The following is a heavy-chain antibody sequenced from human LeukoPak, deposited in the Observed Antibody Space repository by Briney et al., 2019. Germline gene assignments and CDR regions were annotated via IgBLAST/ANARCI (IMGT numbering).Heavy chain of an antibody. Sequence: SETLSLTCSVSGGSISSGGYYWSWIRQPPGKGLEWIGYIYHSGSTYYNPSLKSRVTISVDRSKNQFSLKLSSVTAADTAVYYCATGLMITFGGVIVTGVGYYFDYWGQGTLVTVSS. D-gene: IGHD3-16*02. CDR1: GGSISSGGYY. J-gene: IGHJ4*02. V-gene: IGHV4-30-2*01. CDR3: ATGLMITFGGVIVTGVGYYFDY. CDR2: IYHSGST.